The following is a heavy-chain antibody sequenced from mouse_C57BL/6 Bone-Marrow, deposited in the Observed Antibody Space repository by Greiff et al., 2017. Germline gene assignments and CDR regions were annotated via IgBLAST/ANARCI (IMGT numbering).Heavy chain of an antibody. V-gene: IGHV1-4*01. Sequence: VQLQQSGAELARPGASVKMSCKASGYTFTSYTMHWVKQRPGQGLEWIGYIIPSSGYPKYNQKFKDKATLTAEKASRTDYMQLSSLKSEDSAVYYCARAGRIDYWGQGTTLTVSS. CDR1: GYTFTSYT. CDR2: IIPSSGYP. J-gene: IGHJ2*01. CDR3: ARAGRIDY.